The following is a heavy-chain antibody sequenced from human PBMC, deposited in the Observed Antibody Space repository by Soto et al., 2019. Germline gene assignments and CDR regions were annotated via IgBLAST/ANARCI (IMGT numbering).Heavy chain of an antibody. CDR3: AKNQGVELVPLATVDWFDP. V-gene: IGHV3-23*01. J-gene: IGHJ5*02. CDR2: ISGSGFKK. CDR1: GFIFENFG. D-gene: IGHD1-26*01. Sequence: GGSLRLSCAASGFIFENFGMSWVRQAPGKGLEWISSISGSGFKKYYADSVKGRFTTSRDNSKSTVYLELNNLSAEDTAVYHCAKNQGVELVPLATVDWFDPWGQGSVVTVSS.